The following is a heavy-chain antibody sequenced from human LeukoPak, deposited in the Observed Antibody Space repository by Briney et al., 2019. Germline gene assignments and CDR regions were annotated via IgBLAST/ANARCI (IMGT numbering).Heavy chain of an antibody. D-gene: IGHD5-18*01. V-gene: IGHV4-39*07. CDR2: IYYSGRT. Sequence: SETLSLTCTVSGGSISSSSYYWGWIRQPPEKGLECIGSIYYSGRTYYNPSLKSRVTISVDTSKNQFSLKLSSVTAADTAVYYCARGSHSYGTDYYFDYWGQGTLVTVSS. J-gene: IGHJ4*02. CDR3: ARGSHSYGTDYYFDY. CDR1: GGSISSSSYY.